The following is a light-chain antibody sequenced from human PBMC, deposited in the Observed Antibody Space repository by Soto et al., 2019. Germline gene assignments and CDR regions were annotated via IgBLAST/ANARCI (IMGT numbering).Light chain of an antibody. Sequence: EIVLTQSPATLSLSPGERATLSCRASQSVSTYLAWYQQKAGQPPRLLIYDASNRATGIPARFSGSGSGTDFTLTISSLVTEDFAVYYCQQRSNWPLVTFGPGTRVDVK. CDR1: QSVSTY. CDR2: DAS. CDR3: QQRSNWPLVT. J-gene: IGKJ3*01. V-gene: IGKV3-11*01.